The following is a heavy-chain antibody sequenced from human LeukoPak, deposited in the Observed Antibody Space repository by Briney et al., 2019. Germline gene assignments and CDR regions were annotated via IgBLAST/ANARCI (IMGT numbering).Heavy chain of an antibody. CDR2: ISYDGSNK. D-gene: IGHD3-3*01. CDR3: AKTIFGVVSRFDP. V-gene: IGHV3-30*18. J-gene: IGHJ5*02. Sequence: GGSLRLSCPASGFTFSSYGMHWVRRAPGKGLEWVAVISYDGSNKYYADSVKGRFTISRDNSKNTLYLQMNSLRAEDTAVYYCAKTIFGVVSRFDPWGQGTLVTVSS. CDR1: GFTFSSYG.